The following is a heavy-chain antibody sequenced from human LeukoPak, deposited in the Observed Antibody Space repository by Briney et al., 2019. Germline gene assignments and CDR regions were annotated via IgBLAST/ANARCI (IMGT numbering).Heavy chain of an antibody. CDR3: ASVRVAGTGY. J-gene: IGHJ4*02. V-gene: IGHV3-21*01. CDR1: GINLKNHS. D-gene: IGHD3-10*01. CDR2: ISSSSSYI. Sequence: GSLRILWSTPGINLKNHSMELVRQAPGKGLEWVSSISSSSSYIYYADSVKGRFTIFRDNAKNSLYLQMNSLRAEDTAVYYCASVRVAGTGYWGQGTLVTVSS.